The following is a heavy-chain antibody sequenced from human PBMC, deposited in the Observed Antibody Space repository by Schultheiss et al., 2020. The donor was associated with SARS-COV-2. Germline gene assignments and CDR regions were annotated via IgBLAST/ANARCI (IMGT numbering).Heavy chain of an antibody. D-gene: IGHD5-12*01. J-gene: IGHJ4*02. Sequence: SLKISCAASGFTFDDYAMHWVRQAPGKGLEWVSGISWNSGSIGYADSVKGRFTISRDNAKNSLYLQMNSLRAEDTALYYCARDRSGSLGYWGQGTLVTVSS. CDR1: GFTFDDYA. V-gene: IGHV3-9*01. CDR3: ARDRSGSLGY. CDR2: ISWNSGSI.